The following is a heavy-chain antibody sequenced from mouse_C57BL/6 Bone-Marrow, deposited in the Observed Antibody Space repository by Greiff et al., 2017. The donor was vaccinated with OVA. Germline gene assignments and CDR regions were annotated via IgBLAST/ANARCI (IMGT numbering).Heavy chain of an antibody. J-gene: IGHJ2*01. CDR3: ARGGEFDY. CDR2: IDPSDSYT. V-gene: IGHV1-69*01. Sequence: VKLQESGAELVMPGASVKLSCKASGYTFTSYWMHWVKQRPGQGLEWIGEIDPSDSYTNYNQKFKGKSTLTVDKSSSTAYMQLSSLTSEDSAVYYCARGGEFDYWGQGTTLTVSS. CDR1: GYTFTSYW.